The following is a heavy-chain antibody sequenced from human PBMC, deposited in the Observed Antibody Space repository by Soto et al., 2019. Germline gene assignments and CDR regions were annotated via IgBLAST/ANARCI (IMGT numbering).Heavy chain of an antibody. J-gene: IGHJ2*01. CDR3: ARDGRGYWYFDL. CDR1: GYVFTDHG. Sequence: QVQLVQSGAEVKTPGASVKVSCKASGYVFTDHGISWVRQAPGQGPEWIGWISAHRGTTFYAQKFQGRVSMTTDTSTTTAYMTLMSLRSDDTAVYYCARDGRGYWYFDLWGRGTLVTVSS. CDR2: ISAHRGTT. V-gene: IGHV1-18*01.